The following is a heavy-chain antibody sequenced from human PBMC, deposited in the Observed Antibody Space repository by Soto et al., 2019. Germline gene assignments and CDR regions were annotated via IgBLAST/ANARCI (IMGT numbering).Heavy chain of an antibody. CDR1: GFTFSSYG. Sequence: GGSLRLSCAASGFTFSSYGMHWVRQAPGKGLEWVAVISYDGSNKYYADSVKGRFTISRDNSKNTLYLQMNSLRAEDTAVYYCAKGILMYSSGWRDAFDIWGQGTMVTVSS. CDR3: AKGILMYSSGWRDAFDI. J-gene: IGHJ3*02. CDR2: ISYDGSNK. V-gene: IGHV3-30*18. D-gene: IGHD6-19*01.